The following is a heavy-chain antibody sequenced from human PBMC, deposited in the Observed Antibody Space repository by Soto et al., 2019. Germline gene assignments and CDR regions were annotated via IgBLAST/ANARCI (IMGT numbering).Heavy chain of an antibody. D-gene: IGHD3-10*01. V-gene: IGHV4-59*08. CDR1: GGSISGYY. CDR2: IYYSGST. Sequence: QVQLQESGPGLVKPSETLSLTCTVSGGSISGYYWSWIRQPPGKGLEWTGYIYYSGSTNYNPSLNIRVTISVDTSKNQFSLNLSSVTDADTAVYYCARHSGIRGSGSSKYYFDYWGQGTLVTVSP. CDR3: ARHSGIRGSGSSKYYFDY. J-gene: IGHJ4*02.